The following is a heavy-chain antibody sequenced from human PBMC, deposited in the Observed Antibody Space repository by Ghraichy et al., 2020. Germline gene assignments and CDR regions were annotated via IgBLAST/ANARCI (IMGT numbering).Heavy chain of an antibody. J-gene: IGHJ4*02. CDR3: ARLSIAAAVDYFDY. CDR2: IYYSGST. D-gene: IGHD6-13*01. Sequence: SQTLSHTCTVSGGSISSYYWSWIRQPPGKGLEWIGYIYYSGSTNYNPSLKSRVTISVDTSKNQFSLKLSSVTAADTAVYYCARLSIAAAVDYFDYWGQGTLVTVSS. V-gene: IGHV4-59*08. CDR1: GGSISSYY.